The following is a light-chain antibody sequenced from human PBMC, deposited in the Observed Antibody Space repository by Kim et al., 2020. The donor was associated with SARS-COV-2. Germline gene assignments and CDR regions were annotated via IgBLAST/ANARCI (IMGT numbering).Light chain of an antibody. CDR1: SGSVSTGHF. CDR2: NTN. Sequence: QTVVTQEPSFSVSPGGTITLTCGLRSGSVSTGHFPTWYQQTPGHAPRTLIYNTNIRSSGVPDRFSGSIVGNEAALTITGAQANDESDYYCVLYMSAGTWVFGAGTQLTVL. J-gene: IGLJ3*02. CDR3: VLYMSAGTWV. V-gene: IGLV8-61*01.